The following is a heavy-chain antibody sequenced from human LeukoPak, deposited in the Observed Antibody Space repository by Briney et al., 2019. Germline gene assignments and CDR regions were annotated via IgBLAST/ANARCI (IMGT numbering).Heavy chain of an antibody. CDR1: GYTFTNYY. V-gene: IGHV1-2*06. CDR2: INPNTGGA. D-gene: IGHD2-15*01. J-gene: IGHJ3*01. CDR3: AITYSNNAFDV. Sequence: ASMKVSCKTSGYTFTNYYIHWLRQAPGQGLEWMRRINPNTGGANYAQNFQGRVTMTRDTSTSTAYMDLRRLTSDDTAIYYCAITYSNNAFDVWGQGTVVTVSS.